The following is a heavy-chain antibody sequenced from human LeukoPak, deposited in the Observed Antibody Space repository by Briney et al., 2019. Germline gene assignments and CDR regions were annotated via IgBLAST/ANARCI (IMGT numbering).Heavy chain of an antibody. V-gene: IGHV4-34*01. Sequence: PSETLSLTCAVYGGSFGGYYWSWIRQPPGKGLEWIGEINHSGSTNYNPSLKSRVTIPVDTSKNQFSLKLSSVTAADTAVYYCARRWLHRKGFDYWGQGTLVTVSS. CDR3: ARRWLHRKGFDY. CDR1: GGSFGGYY. J-gene: IGHJ4*02. CDR2: INHSGST. D-gene: IGHD5-24*01.